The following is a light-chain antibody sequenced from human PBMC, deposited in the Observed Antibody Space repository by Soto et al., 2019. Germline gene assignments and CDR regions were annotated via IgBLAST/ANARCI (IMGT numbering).Light chain of an antibody. J-gene: IGKJ4*01. Sequence: DVPMTQSPSSLSASVGDRVTISCRASQSISFYLNWYQQKPGKAPKLLIYAASSLQSGVPSRFSGSGFGTEFTLTISSLQPEDFATYYCQQNYIAPPLTFGGGTKVEIK. CDR1: QSISFY. CDR2: AAS. V-gene: IGKV1-39*01. CDR3: QQNYIAPPLT.